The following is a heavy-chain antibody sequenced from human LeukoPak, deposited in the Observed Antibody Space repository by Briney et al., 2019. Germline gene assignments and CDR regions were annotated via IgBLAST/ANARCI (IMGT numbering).Heavy chain of an antibody. V-gene: IGHV4-39*01. J-gene: IGHJ6*02. CDR3: ARQGAITARRTHYYAMDV. Sequence: SETLFLTCSVSGGLISSSGNFYWGWIRQVPGKGLEWIGSVYYTGYSYDNPSLKSRVTVSVDTSKNQFSLKLNSVTAADTAIYYCARQGAITARRTHYYAMDVWGPGTTVTVSS. CDR1: GGLISSSGNFY. D-gene: IGHD1-20*01. CDR2: VYYTGYS.